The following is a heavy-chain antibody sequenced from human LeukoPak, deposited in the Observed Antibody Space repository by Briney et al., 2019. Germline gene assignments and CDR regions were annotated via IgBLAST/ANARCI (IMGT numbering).Heavy chain of an antibody. J-gene: IGHJ4*02. V-gene: IGHV1-69*13. Sequence: GASVKVSCKASGGTFSSYAISWVRQAPGQGPEWMGGIIPIFGTANYAQKFQGRVTITADESTSTAYMELSSLRSEDTAVYYCAREGDSSGWYKYFDYWGQGTLVTVSS. D-gene: IGHD6-19*01. CDR3: AREGDSSGWYKYFDY. CDR1: GGTFSSYA. CDR2: IIPIFGTA.